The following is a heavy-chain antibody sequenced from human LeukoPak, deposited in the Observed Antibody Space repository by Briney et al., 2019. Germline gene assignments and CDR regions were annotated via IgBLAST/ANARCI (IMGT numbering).Heavy chain of an antibody. D-gene: IGHD6-6*01. Sequence: SVKVSCKASGYTFTGYYMHWVRQAPGQGLEWMGWINPNSGGTNYAQKCKGRVNMTRETSINTGYMELSRLRSDDTAVYYCARDRGIAARPMGVGYWGEGSLVSVSS. CDR3: ARDRGIAARPMGVGY. J-gene: IGHJ4*02. CDR2: INPNSGGT. CDR1: GYTFTGYY. V-gene: IGHV1-2*02.